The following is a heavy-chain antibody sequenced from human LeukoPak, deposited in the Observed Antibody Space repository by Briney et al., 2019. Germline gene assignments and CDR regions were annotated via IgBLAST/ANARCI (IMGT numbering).Heavy chain of an antibody. CDR1: GGSISSYY. D-gene: IGHD4-17*01. V-gene: IGHV4-59*01. CDR3: ARGRQATVTTDAFDI. J-gene: IGHJ3*02. Sequence: PSETLSLTCTVSGGSISSYYWSWIRRPPGKGLEWIGYIYYSGRTNDNPSLKSRVTISVDTSKKQFSLKLRSVTAADTAVYYCARGRQATVTTDAFDIWGQGTMVTVSS. CDR2: IYYSGRT.